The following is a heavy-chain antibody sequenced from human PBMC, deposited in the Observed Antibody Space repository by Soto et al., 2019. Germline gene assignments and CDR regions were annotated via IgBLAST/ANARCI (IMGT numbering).Heavy chain of an antibody. CDR1: DDSINSDKYY. CDR2: VYYRGNA. D-gene: IGHD3-9*01. Sequence: QLQLQESGPGLVKPSETLSLSCSVSDDSINSDKYYWGWIRQPPGKGLEWIGSVYYRGNAYYNPSLQTRVTVSLDKSKSQFSLELNSVTAADSAVYFCARLEGLATISYSFDFWGPGALVTVSS. J-gene: IGHJ4*02. V-gene: IGHV4-39*01. CDR3: ARLEGLATISYSFDF.